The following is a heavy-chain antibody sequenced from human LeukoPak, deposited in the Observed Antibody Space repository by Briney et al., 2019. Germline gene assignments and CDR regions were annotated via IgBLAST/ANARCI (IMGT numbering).Heavy chain of an antibody. CDR1: GGSISSSSYY. D-gene: IGHD1-26*01. CDR2: IYYSGST. J-gene: IGHJ6*03. CDR3: ARVKWELLQGDYCYYMDV. Sequence: PLETLSLTCTVSGGSISSSSYYWGWIRQPPGKGLEWIGSIYYSGSTYYNPSLKSRVTISVDTSKNQFSLKLSSVTAADTAVYYCARVKWELLQGDYCYYMDVWGKGTTVTVSS. V-gene: IGHV4-39*07.